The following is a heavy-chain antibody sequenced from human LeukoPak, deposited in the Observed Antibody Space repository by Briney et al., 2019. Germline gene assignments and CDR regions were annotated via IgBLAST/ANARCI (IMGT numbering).Heavy chain of an antibody. Sequence: GGSLGLSCAASGFTFDDYSMHWVRQGPGKGLEWVSVISWDGGSTSYADSVKGRFTISRDNSKSSLYLQMNSLRSEDSALYYCAKDRGGVDYWGQGTLVTVSS. V-gene: IGHV3-43*01. CDR1: GFTFDDYS. J-gene: IGHJ4*02. CDR3: AKDRGGVDY. CDR2: ISWDGGST. D-gene: IGHD3-16*01.